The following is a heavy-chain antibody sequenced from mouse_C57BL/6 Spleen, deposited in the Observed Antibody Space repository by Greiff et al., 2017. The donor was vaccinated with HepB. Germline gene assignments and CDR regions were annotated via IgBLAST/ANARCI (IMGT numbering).Heavy chain of an antibody. V-gene: IGHV1-76*01. CDR2: IYPGSGNT. D-gene: IGHD1-1*01. J-gene: IGHJ2*01. Sequence: VKLPESGAELVRPGASVKLSCKASGYTFTDYYINWVKQRPGQGLEWIARIYPGSGNTYYNEKFKGKATLTAEKSSSTAYMQLSSLTSEDSAVYFCARERYGTPYYFDYWGQGTTLTVSS. CDR3: ARERYGTPYYFDY. CDR1: GYTFTDYY.